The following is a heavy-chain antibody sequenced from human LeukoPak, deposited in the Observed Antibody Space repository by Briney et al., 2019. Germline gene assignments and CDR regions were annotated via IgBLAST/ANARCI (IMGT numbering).Heavy chain of an antibody. J-gene: IGHJ2*01. V-gene: IGHV4-38-2*01. Sequence: ASETLSLTCAVSGYSISSGYYWGWIRPSPGKGLEWIGTIHHSGSTYYNPSLKSRVTISVDRSKNQFSLRLSSVTAADTAVYYCERQDVSGYYSSYWYFDLWGRGTLVTVSS. D-gene: IGHD3-22*01. CDR2: IHHSGST. CDR3: ERQDVSGYYSSYWYFDL. CDR1: GYSISSGYY.